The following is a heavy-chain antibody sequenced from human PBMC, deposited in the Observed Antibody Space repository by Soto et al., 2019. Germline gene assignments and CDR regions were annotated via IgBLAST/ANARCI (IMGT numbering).Heavy chain of an antibody. V-gene: IGHV3-15*01. D-gene: IGHD2-8*01. CDR3: TTTRPGNNVLDN. CDR1: GITFSNAW. J-gene: IGHJ3*02. Sequence: EVQLVESGGGLVEPGGSLRLSCAASGITFSNAWMNWVRKAPGKGLEYIGRIRSKTDGGTTEYAAPVEGRFTVSRDDSKNTLYLQMSGLKTEDTAVYYCTTTRPGNNVLDNWGQGTLVSVSS. CDR2: IRSKTDGGTT.